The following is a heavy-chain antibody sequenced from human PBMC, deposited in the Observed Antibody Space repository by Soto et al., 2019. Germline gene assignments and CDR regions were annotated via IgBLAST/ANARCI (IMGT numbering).Heavy chain of an antibody. CDR1: GYSFSNYW. CDR3: AVGGWGGEQQLPLYYYHGKDV. V-gene: IGHV5-51*01. J-gene: IGHJ6*02. CDR2: IYPGDSET. D-gene: IGHD6-13*01. Sequence: PGESLKISCKGSGYSFSNYWIGWVRQMPGKGLEWMGIIYPGDSETRYRPSFQGQVTISADKAISTAYLQWRSLKASDTAMYYCAVGGWGGEQQLPLYYYHGKDVWGQGTTVTVSS.